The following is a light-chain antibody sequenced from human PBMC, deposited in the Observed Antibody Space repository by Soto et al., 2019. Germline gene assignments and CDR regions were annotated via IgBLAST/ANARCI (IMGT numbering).Light chain of an antibody. CDR2: EVS. J-gene: IGLJ2*01. Sequence: QSARTQPASVSGSPGQSITISCTGTSSDVGGYNYVSWYQQHPGKAPKLMIYEVSNRPSGVSNRFSGSKSGNAASLPISGLQAEDEADYYCSSYTSSSTLVVFGGGTKLTVL. V-gene: IGLV2-14*01. CDR3: SSYTSSSTLVV. CDR1: SSDVGGYNY.